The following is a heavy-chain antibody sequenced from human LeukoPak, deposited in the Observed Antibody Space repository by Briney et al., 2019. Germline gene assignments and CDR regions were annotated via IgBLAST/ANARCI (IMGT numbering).Heavy chain of an antibody. CDR2: ISGSGDYT. CDR3: AKDRGY. V-gene: IGHV3-23*01. J-gene: IGHJ4*02. CDR1: GFTFSSYG. Sequence: GGSLRLSCAASGFTFSSYGMTWVRQAPGKGLEWVSAISGSGDYTYYADSVKGRFTISRDNSKNTLYLQMHSLSAEDTAVYYCAKDRGYWGQGTLVTVSS.